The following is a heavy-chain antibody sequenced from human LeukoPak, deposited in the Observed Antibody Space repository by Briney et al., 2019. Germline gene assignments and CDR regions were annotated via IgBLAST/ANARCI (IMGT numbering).Heavy chain of an antibody. CDR2: INPNSGGT. D-gene: IGHD6-25*01. Sequence: GASVKVSCKASGYTFTGYYMHWVRQAPGQGLEWMGWINPNSGGTNYAQKLQGRVTMTRDTSISTAYMELSRLRSDDTAVYYCARGLIGSSGGWFDPWGQGTLVTVSS. CDR1: GYTFTGYY. CDR3: ARGLIGSSGGWFDP. J-gene: IGHJ5*02. V-gene: IGHV1-2*02.